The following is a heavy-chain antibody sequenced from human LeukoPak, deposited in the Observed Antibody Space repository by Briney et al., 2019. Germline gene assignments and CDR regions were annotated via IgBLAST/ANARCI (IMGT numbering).Heavy chain of an antibody. J-gene: IGHJ5*02. Sequence: SVKVSCKASGGTFSSYAISWVRQAPGQGLEWMGGIIPIFGTANYAQKFQGRVTMTRDMSTSTDYMELSSLRSEDTAIYYCARDNSVGDNAWWFDPWGQGTLVTVSS. D-gene: IGHD1-26*01. V-gene: IGHV1-69*05. CDR1: GGTFSSYA. CDR2: IIPIFGTA. CDR3: ARDNSVGDNAWWFDP.